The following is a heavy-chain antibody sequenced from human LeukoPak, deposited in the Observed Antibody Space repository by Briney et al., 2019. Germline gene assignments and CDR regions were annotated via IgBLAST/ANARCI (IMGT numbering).Heavy chain of an antibody. CDR1: GYTFTGYY. Sequence: ASVKVSCKASGYTFTGYYMHWVRQAPGQGLEWMGWINPNSGGTNYAQKFQGRVTMTRDTSISTAYMELSRLRSDDTAVYYCARDRSGGYDSYYYYGMDVWGQGTTVTVSS. CDR3: ARDRSGGYDSYYYYGMDV. V-gene: IGHV1-2*02. J-gene: IGHJ6*02. CDR2: INPNSGGT. D-gene: IGHD5-12*01.